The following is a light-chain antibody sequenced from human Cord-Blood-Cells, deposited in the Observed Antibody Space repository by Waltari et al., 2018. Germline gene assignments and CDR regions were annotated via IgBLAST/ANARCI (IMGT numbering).Light chain of an antibody. CDR2: EGS. CDR3: CSYAGSRV. CDR1: SSAVGRYNL. J-gene: IGLJ3*02. Sequence: QSALTQPASVSGSPGQSITISCTGTSSAVGRYNLVSWYQQHPGKAPKLMIYEGSKRPSGVSNRFSDSKSGNTASLTISGLQAEDEADYYCCSYAGSRVFGGGTKLTVL. V-gene: IGLV2-23*01.